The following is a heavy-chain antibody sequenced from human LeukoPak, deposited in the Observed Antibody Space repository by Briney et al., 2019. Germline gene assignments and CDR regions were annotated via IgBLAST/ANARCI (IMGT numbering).Heavy chain of an antibody. CDR2: IYSSGNT. V-gene: IGHV4-4*07. CDR1: GGSISDNY. D-gene: IGHD1-26*01. J-gene: IGHJ3*01. CDR3: ARGGGGSFYGNGLDL. Sequence: PSETLSLTCTVSGGSISDNYWSWIRQPAGKGLEWIGRIYSSGNTYYNPSLNSRVTISVDKSLMQFSLDLTSVTAADTAVYYCARGGGGSFYGNGLDLWGQGTTVTVSS.